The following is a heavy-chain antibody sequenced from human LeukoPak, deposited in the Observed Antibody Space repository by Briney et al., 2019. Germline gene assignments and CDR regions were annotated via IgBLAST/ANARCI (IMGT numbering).Heavy chain of an antibody. CDR1: GYTFTSYG. V-gene: IGHV1-2*02. D-gene: IGHD3-16*01. J-gene: IGHJ6*03. Sequence: ASVKVSCKASGYTFTSYGISWVRQAPGQGLEWMGWINPNSGGTNYAQKFQGRVTMTRDTSISTAYMELSRLRSDDTAVYYCARGRFLGLYYYYMDVWGKGTTVTVSS. CDR3: ARGRFLGLYYYYMDV. CDR2: INPNSGGT.